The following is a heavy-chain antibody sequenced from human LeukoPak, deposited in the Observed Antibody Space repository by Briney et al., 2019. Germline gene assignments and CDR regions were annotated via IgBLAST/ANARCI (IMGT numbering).Heavy chain of an antibody. D-gene: IGHD2-15*01. CDR3: ARGYCSGGSCYSYYYYNYMDV. Sequence: TSETLSLTCTVSGESISGFYWTWIRQPPGKGLEWIGYIYYGGSTNYNPSLKSRVTISVDTSKNQFSLKLSSVTAADTAVYYCARGYCSGGSCYSYYYYNYMDVWGKGTTVTVSS. CDR2: IYYGGST. J-gene: IGHJ6*03. CDR1: GESISGFY. V-gene: IGHV4-59*12.